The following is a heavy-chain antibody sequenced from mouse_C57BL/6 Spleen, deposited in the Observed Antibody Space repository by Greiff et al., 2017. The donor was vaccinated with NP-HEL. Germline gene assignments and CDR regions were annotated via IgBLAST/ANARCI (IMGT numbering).Heavy chain of an antibody. J-gene: IGHJ2*01. V-gene: IGHV1-50*01. CDR3: ARRIGYYYGSSPLDY. D-gene: IGHD1-1*01. Sequence: QVQLQQPGAELVKPGASVKLSCKASGYTFTSYWMQWVKQRPGQGLEWIGEIDPSDSYTNYNQKFKGKATLTVDKSSSTAYMQLSSLTSEDSAVYYCARRIGYYYGSSPLDYWGQGTTLTVSS. CDR1: GYTFTSYW. CDR2: IDPSDSYT.